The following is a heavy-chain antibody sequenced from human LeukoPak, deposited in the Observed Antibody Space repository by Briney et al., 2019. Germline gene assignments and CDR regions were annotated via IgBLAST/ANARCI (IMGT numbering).Heavy chain of an antibody. V-gene: IGHV3-74*01. CDR1: GFTLRSYW. J-gene: IGHJ3*02. CDR3: GASRQYVGAFDI. CDR2: INSDGSST. D-gene: IGHD3-16*01. Sequence: GGSLRLSCAASGFTLRSYWMHWVRQAPGKGLVWVSRINSDGSSTSYADSVRGRFTISRDDARKSLYLQMSSLRADDTAIYYCGASRQYVGAFDIWGQGTLVTVSS.